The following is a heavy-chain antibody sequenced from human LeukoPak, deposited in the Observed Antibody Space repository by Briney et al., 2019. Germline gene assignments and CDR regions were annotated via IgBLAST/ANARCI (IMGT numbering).Heavy chain of an antibody. Sequence: GASVKVSCKASGYTFTSYDINWVRQATGQGLEWMGWMNPNSGNTGYAQKFQGRVTMTRNTSISTAYMELSSLRSEDTAVYYCASLRPGGYSYAYYFDYWGQGTLVTVSS. V-gene: IGHV1-8*01. CDR1: GYTFTSYD. J-gene: IGHJ4*02. D-gene: IGHD5-18*01. CDR3: ASLRPGGYSYAYYFDY. CDR2: MNPNSGNT.